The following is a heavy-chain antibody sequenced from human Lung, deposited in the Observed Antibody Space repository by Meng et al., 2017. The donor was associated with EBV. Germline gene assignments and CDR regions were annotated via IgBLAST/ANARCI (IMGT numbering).Heavy chain of an antibody. V-gene: IGHV4-31*03. J-gene: IGHJ4*02. Sequence: QWQLQESGPGLVTPSQTLSLTCTVSGGSISSGGYYWSWIRQHPGTGLEWTGYIYYSGSTYYNPSLKNRVTISVDTSKNQFSLKLSSVTAADTAVYYCATGRIGLLWFGELGYWGQGTLVTVSS. CDR3: ATGRIGLLWFGELGY. CDR2: IYYSGST. CDR1: GGSISSGGYY. D-gene: IGHD3-10*01.